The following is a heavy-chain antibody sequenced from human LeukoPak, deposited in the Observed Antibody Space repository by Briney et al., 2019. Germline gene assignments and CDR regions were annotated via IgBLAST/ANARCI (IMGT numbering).Heavy chain of an antibody. V-gene: IGHV1-18*01. D-gene: IGHD3-22*01. J-gene: IGHJ4*02. CDR3: ARAYYESSAYRHAVYFDY. CDR1: GYTFTSYG. CDR2: ISAYNGNT. Sequence: VSVEVSCKASGYTFTSYGISWVRQAPGQGLEWMGWISAYNGNTNYAQKLQGRVTMTKDTSTNTVYMHLSSLSSDDTAVYYCARAYYESSAYRHAVYFDYWGQGTLVTVSS.